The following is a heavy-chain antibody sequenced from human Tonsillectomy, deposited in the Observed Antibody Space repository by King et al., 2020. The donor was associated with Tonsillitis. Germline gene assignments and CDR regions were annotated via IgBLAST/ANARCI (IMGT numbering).Heavy chain of an antibody. D-gene: IGHD3-22*01. CDR2: IKSKTDCGTT. Sequence: VQLVESGGGLVKPGGSLRLSCEASGFTFSNAWLNLVRQAPGKGLGGVGRIKSKTDCGTTDYAAPLKGRFTISIDDLKNTQYLQMNSLKTEDTAVYYCTTDSTPLDYDSSGYYYGDGGFDYWGQGTLVTVSS. CDR3: TTDSTPLDYDSSGYYYGDGGFDY. J-gene: IGHJ4*02. CDR1: GFTFSNAW. V-gene: IGHV3-15*07.